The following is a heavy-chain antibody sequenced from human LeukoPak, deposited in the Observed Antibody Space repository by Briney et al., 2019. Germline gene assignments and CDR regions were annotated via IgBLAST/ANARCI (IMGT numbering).Heavy chain of an antibody. D-gene: IGHD3-22*01. CDR2: TYYRAKWYN. CDR1: GDTFSSNIAA. Sequence: SQTLSLTCALSGDTFSSNIAAWYSSRQSRARGREGLVRTYYRAKWYNDYAVSVKSRITINPDTSKNQFSLQLNSVTPEDTAVYYCARDLGQYYDTSDNWFDPWGQGTLVTVSS. V-gene: IGHV6-1*01. J-gene: IGHJ5*02. CDR3: ARDLGQYYDTSDNWFDP.